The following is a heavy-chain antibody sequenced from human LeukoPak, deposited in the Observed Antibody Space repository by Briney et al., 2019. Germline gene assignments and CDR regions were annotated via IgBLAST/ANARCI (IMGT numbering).Heavy chain of an antibody. CDR2: IIPIFGTA. CDR1: GGTFSSYA. V-gene: IGHV1-69*05. Sequence: ASVKVSCKASGGTFSSYAISWVRQAPGQGLEWMGGIIPIFGTANYAQKFQGRVTITTDESTSTAYMELSSLRSEDTAVYYCARKWARYCDFWSGSDPFDPWGQGTLVTVSS. J-gene: IGHJ5*02. D-gene: IGHD3-3*01. CDR3: ARKWARYCDFWSGSDPFDP.